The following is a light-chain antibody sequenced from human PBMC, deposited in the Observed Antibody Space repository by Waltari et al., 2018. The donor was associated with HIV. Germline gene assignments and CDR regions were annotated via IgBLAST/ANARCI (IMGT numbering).Light chain of an antibody. CDR3: QSYESSNQVV. V-gene: IGLV6-57*02. CDR2: ADY. Sequence: NFFLTQPPSVSESPGKTVTISCTGSGGSIADNYVQWYQQRPDSVPTTVIYADYQRPSGVPDRFSGSIDGSSNSASLTISGLRAEDEADYYCQSYESSNQVVFGGGTKVTVL. J-gene: IGLJ2*01. CDR1: GGSIADNY.